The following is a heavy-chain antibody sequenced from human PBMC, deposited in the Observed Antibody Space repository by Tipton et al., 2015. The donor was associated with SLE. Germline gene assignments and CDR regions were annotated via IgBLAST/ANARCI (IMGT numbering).Heavy chain of an antibody. D-gene: IGHD3-10*01. CDR3: ARWGSGVFDY. V-gene: IGHV3-7*01. CDR2: IKQDGSEK. J-gene: IGHJ4*02. Sequence: GSLRLSCAASGITFSMYWMSWVRQAPGKGLEWVANIKQDGSEKHYVDSVKGRFTISRDNAKNSLYLQMNSLRGEETAVYYFARWGSGVFDYWGQGALVTVT. CDR1: GITFSMYW.